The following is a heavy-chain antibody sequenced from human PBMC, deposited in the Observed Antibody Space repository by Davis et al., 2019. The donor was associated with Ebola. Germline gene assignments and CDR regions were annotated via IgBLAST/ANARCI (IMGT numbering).Heavy chain of an antibody. D-gene: IGHD6-13*01. V-gene: IGHV3-74*01. CDR2: LSTYGVPT. CDR1: GFTFSGNW. J-gene: IGHJ4*02. CDR3: ARDGRWGSIWYWGY. Sequence: PGGSLRLSFAPSGFTFSGNWMHWVRQAPGKGLVWMSRLSTYGVPTNYADSVKGRFTISRDNAKNKVYLQMNSLRAEEPAVYYCARDGRWGSIWYWGYWGQGTLVTVSS.